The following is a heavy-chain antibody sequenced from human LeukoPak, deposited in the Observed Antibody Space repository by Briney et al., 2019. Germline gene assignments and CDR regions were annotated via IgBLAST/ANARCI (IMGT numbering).Heavy chain of an antibody. J-gene: IGHJ4*02. CDR1: GFTLSDSG. CDR3: AGSSLGRGVSGFGY. V-gene: IGHV3-23*01. D-gene: IGHD3-10*01. Sequence: GGSLRLSCAASGFTLSDSGMNWVRQPPGKGLEWVSGVSSDGRAYYGDSVKGRFTVSRDNFKNTPNLQMNNLRAEDTARYYCAGSSLGRGVSGFGYWGQGTVVTVSS. CDR2: VSSDGRA.